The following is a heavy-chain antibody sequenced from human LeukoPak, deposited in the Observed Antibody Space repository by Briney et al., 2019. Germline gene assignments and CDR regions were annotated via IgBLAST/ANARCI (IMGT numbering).Heavy chain of an antibody. CDR2: IYYTGST. Sequence: PSETLSLTCIVSGSSISSYYWSWIRQPPGKGLEWIGYIYYTGSTNYNPSLKSRVTISVDTSKNQLSLKLRSVTAADTAVYYCARQDSGTYLNPLDIWGQGTVVTVSS. V-gene: IGHV4-59*08. J-gene: IGHJ3*02. D-gene: IGHD1-26*01. CDR3: ARQDSGTYLNPLDI. CDR1: GSSISSYY.